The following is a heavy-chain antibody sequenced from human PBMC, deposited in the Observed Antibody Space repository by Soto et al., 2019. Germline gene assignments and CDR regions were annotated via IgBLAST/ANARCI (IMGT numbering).Heavy chain of an antibody. Sequence: GGSLRLSCAASGFTFSSYAMHWVRQAPGKGLEWVTVISYDGSNKYYADSVKGRFTISRDNSKNTLYLQMNSLRAEDTAVYYCASRGGDRDYWGQGTLVTVSS. CDR1: GFTFSSYA. D-gene: IGHD3-10*01. CDR2: ISYDGSNK. CDR3: ASRGGDRDY. J-gene: IGHJ4*02. V-gene: IGHV3-30-3*01.